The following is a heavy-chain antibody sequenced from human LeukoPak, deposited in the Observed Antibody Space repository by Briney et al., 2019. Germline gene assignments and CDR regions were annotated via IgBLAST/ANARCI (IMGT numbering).Heavy chain of an antibody. V-gene: IGHV4-4*09. D-gene: IGHD2-2*01. CDR3: ARQKCTSASCLTKNAFDI. Sequence: PSETLSLTCTVSGSISGYYWSWIRQPPGKGLEWIGYIYTSGSTNYNPSLESRVTISVDTSKNQFSLDLGSVTAADTAVYYCARQKCTSASCLTKNAFDIWGQGTMVTVSS. CDR1: GSISGYY. J-gene: IGHJ3*02. CDR2: IYTSGST.